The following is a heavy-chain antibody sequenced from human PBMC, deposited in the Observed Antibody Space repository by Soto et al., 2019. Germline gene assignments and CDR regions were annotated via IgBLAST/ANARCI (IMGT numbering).Heavy chain of an antibody. CDR3: ARDKVGMVDY. CDR1: GYTFTSYD. D-gene: IGHD5-12*01. V-gene: IGHV1-8*01. J-gene: IGHJ4*02. CDR2: MNPNSGNT. Sequence: QVQLVQSGSEVKKRGASVKVSCKASGYTFTSYDINWVRQATGQGLEWMGWMNPNSGNTGYAQKFQGRVTMTRNTSRSISYMELSSLRSEAAAVYYCARDKVGMVDYWGQGPLVTVSS.